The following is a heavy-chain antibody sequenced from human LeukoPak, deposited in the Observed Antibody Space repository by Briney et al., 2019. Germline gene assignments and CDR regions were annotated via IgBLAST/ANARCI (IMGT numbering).Heavy chain of an antibody. CDR3: VSFYETY. J-gene: IGHJ4*02. D-gene: IGHD2-2*01. CDR2: INSDGSWT. V-gene: IGHV3-74*01. CDR1: GNYL. Sequence: GGSLRLSCAASGNYLMHWVRQAPGKALVWVSHINSDGSWTSYADSVKGRFTISKDNAKNTVYLQMNNLRAEDTAVYYCVSFYETYWGRGTLVTVSS.